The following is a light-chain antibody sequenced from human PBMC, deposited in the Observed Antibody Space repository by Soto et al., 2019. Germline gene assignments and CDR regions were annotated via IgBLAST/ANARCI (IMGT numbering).Light chain of an antibody. Sequence: ENVLTQSPGTLSLSPGERATLFCRASQSVSNTLAWYQQKPGQAPRLLIYGASTRATGIPARFSGSGSGTEFTLTISSLQSEDFAVYFCQQYNIWPQTFGQGTKVDIK. CDR2: GAS. CDR1: QSVSNT. V-gene: IGKV3-15*01. CDR3: QQYNIWPQT. J-gene: IGKJ1*01.